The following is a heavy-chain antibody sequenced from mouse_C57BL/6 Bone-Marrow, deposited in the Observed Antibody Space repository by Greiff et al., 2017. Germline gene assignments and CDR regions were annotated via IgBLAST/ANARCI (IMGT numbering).Heavy chain of an antibody. Sequence: QVQLQQSGAELARPGASVKLSCKASGYTFTSYGISWVKQRTGQGLEWIGEIYPRSGNTYYNEKFKGKATLTADKSSSTAYMELHNLTSEDSAVYFCARGLGAMDKGDQGTSVTVTS. V-gene: IGHV1-81*01. CDR3: ARGLGAMDK. J-gene: IGHJ4*01. D-gene: IGHD3-3*01. CDR1: GYTFTSYG. CDR2: IYPRSGNT.